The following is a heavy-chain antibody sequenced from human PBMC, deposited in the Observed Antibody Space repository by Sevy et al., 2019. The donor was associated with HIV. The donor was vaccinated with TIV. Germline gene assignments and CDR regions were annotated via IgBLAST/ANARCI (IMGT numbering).Heavy chain of an antibody. V-gene: IGHV3-30*18. CDR3: AKDFTGYNGMDV. D-gene: IGHD3-9*01. Sequence: GGSLRLSCVVSGIIFTSSGMHWVRQPPGKGLEWVAVISYHGRDKFYADSVKGRFTISRDNSKNILYLQMNGLRIEDTAVYYCAKDFTGYNGMDVWGQGTMVTVSS. J-gene: IGHJ6*02. CDR1: GIIFTSSG. CDR2: ISYHGRDK.